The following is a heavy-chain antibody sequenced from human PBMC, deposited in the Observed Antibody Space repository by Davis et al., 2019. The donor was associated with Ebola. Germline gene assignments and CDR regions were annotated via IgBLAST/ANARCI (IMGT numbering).Heavy chain of an antibody. CDR1: GFTFSSYG. CDR2: IWYDGSNK. V-gene: IGHV3-33*01. D-gene: IGHD2-21*01. CDR3: ARGLKGAIPDY. J-gene: IGHJ4*02. Sequence: PGGSLRLSCAASGFTFSSYGMHWVRQAPGKGLEWVAVIWYDGSNKYYADSVKGRFTISRDNSKNTLYLQMNSLRAEDTAVYYCARGLKGAIPDYWGQGTLVTVSS.